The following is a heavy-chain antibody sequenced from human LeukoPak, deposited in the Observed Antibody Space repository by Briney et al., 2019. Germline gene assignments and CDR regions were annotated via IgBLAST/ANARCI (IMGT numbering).Heavy chain of an antibody. Sequence: SETLSLTCTVSGGSISSYYWSWIRQPPGKGLEWIGYIYYSGSTNYNPSLKSRVTISVDTSKNQFSLKLSSVTAADTAVYYCARVRWLMGGSYGGGYYFDYWGQGTLVTVSS. CDR3: ARVRWLMGGSYGGGYYFDY. V-gene: IGHV4-59*01. CDR1: GGSISSYY. CDR2: IYYSGST. D-gene: IGHD1-26*01. J-gene: IGHJ4*02.